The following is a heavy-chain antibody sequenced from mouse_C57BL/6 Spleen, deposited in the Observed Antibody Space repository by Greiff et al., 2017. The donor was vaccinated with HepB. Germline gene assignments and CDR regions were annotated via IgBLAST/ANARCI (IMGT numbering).Heavy chain of an antibody. CDR1: GYTFTDYE. J-gene: IGHJ4*01. D-gene: IGHD1-1*01. V-gene: IGHV1-15*01. CDR2: IDPETGGT. Sequence: VKLQQSGAELVRPGASVTLSCKASGYTFTDYEMHWVKQTPVLGLEWIGAIDPETGGTAYNQKFKGKAILTADKSSSTAYMELRSLTSEDSAVYYCTTTVVATDYYAMDYWGQGTSVTVSS. CDR3: TTTVVATDYYAMDY.